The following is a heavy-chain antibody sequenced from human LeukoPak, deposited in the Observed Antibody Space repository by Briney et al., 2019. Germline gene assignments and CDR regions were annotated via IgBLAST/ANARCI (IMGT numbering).Heavy chain of an antibody. Sequence: PSETLSLTCTVSGGSISSYYWSWIRQPPGKGLEWNGYIYYSGSTNYNPSLKSRVTISVDTSKNQFSLKLSSVTAADTAVYYCARQGPYDSSGYHQFDYWGRGTLVTVSS. CDR3: ARQGPYDSSGYHQFDY. D-gene: IGHD3-22*01. CDR2: IYYSGST. J-gene: IGHJ4*02. V-gene: IGHV4-59*08. CDR1: GGSISSYY.